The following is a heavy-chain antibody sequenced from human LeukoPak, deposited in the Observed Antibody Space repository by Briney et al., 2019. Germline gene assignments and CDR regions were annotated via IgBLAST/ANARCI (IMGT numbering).Heavy chain of an antibody. D-gene: IGHD4-11*01. CDR2: IYPGDSDT. Sequence: GESLKISCKGSGYSFTSYWISWVRQMPGKGLEWMGIIYPGDSDTRYSPSFQGQVTISADKSISTAYLQWSSLKASDTAMYYCARHPYSHYYGMDVWGQGTTVTVSS. V-gene: IGHV5-51*01. CDR3: ARHPYSHYYGMDV. J-gene: IGHJ6*02. CDR1: GYSFTSYW.